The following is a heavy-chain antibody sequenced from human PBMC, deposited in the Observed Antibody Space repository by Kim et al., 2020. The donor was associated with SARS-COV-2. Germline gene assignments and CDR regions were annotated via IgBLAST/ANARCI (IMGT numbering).Heavy chain of an antibody. CDR2: ISSSGSTI. J-gene: IGHJ6*02. Sequence: GGSLRLSCAASGFTFSSYEMNWVRQAPGKGLEWVSYISSSGSTIYYADSVKGRFTISRDNAKNSLYLQMNSLRAEDTAVYYCARDTGYSSGWYYPVGYYYYGMDVWGQGTTVTVSS. CDR3: ARDTGYSSGWYYPVGYYYYGMDV. V-gene: IGHV3-48*03. D-gene: IGHD6-19*01. CDR1: GFTFSSYE.